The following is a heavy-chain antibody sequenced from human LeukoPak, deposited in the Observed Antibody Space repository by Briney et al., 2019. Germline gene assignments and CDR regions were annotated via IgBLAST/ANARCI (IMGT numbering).Heavy chain of an antibody. J-gene: IGHJ4*02. V-gene: IGHV4-61*02. Sequence: SETLSLTCTVSGGSISSGSYYWSWIRQPAGKGLEWIGRIYTSGSTNYNPSLKSRVTISVDTSKIQFSLKLSSVTAADTAVYYCARLSPNYDSSGYYWIDYWGQGTLVTVSS. CDR3: ARLSPNYDSSGYYWIDY. CDR1: GGSISSGSYY. CDR2: IYTSGST. D-gene: IGHD3-22*01.